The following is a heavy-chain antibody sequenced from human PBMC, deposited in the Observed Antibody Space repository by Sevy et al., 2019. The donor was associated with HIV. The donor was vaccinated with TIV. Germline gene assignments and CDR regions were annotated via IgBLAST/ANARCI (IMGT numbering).Heavy chain of an antibody. J-gene: IGHJ3*02. CDR2: ISSSSSTI. V-gene: IGHV3-48*02. CDR1: GFTFSSYS. Sequence: GGSLRLSCAASGFTFSSYSVNWVRQAPGKGLEWVSYISSSSSTIYYADSVKGRFTISRDNAKNSLYLQMNSLRDEDTAVYYCAREKYYYDSSDAFDIWGQGTMVTVSS. D-gene: IGHD3-22*01. CDR3: AREKYYYDSSDAFDI.